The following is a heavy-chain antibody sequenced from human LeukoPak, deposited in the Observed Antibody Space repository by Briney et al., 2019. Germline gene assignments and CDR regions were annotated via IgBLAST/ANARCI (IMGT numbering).Heavy chain of an antibody. CDR1: GGSISSGGYY. D-gene: IGHD3-3*01. Sequence: SETLSLTCTVSGGSISSGGYYWSWIPQPPGKGLEWIGYIYRSGSTYYNPSLKSRVTIAVDRSKNQFSLKLSSVTAADTAVYCCARGVTIFGVFRGAFDIWGQGTMVTVSS. V-gene: IGHV4-30-2*01. CDR2: IYRSGST. J-gene: IGHJ3*02. CDR3: ARGVTIFGVFRGAFDI.